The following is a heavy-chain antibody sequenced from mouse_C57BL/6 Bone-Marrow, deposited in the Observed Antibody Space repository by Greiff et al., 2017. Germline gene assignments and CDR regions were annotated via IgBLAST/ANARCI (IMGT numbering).Heavy chain of an antibody. J-gene: IGHJ2*01. CDR2: IDPSDSET. D-gene: IGHD1-1*01. V-gene: IGHV1-52*01. CDR3: TRGYYGSGLDY. Sequence: VQLQQPGAELVRPGSSVKLSCKASGYTFASYWMHWVKQRPIQGLEWIGNIDPSDSETHYNQKFKDKATLTVDKSSSTAYMQLSSLTSADSADYYCTRGYYGSGLDYWGQGTTLTVSS. CDR1: GYTFASYW.